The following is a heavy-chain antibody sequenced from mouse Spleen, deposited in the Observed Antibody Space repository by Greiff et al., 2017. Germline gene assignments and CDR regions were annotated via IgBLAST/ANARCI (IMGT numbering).Heavy chain of an antibody. D-gene: IGHD1-1*01. CDR2: ISDGGSYT. V-gene: IGHV5-4*01. CDR3: AREYYGSTYYAMDY. CDR1: GFTFSSYA. Sequence: EVQVVESGGGLVKPGGSLKLSCAASGFTFSSYAMSWVRQTPEKRLEWVATISDGGSYTYYPDNVKGRFTISRDNAKNNLYLQMSHLKSEDTAMYYCAREYYGSTYYAMDYWGQGTSVTVSS. J-gene: IGHJ4*01.